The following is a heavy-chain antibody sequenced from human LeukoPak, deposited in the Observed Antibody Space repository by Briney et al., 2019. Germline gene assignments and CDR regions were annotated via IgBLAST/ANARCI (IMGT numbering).Heavy chain of an antibody. J-gene: IGHJ3*02. CDR3: ARDGYCSGGSCYGESFDI. D-gene: IGHD2-15*01. CDR1: GGPFSGYY. Sequence: SETLSLTCAVYGGPFSGYYWSWIRQPPGKGLEWIGEINHSGSTNYNPSLKSRVTISVDTSKNQFSLKLSSVTAADTAVYYCARDGYCSGGSCYGESFDIWGQGTMVTVSS. CDR2: INHSGST. V-gene: IGHV4-34*01.